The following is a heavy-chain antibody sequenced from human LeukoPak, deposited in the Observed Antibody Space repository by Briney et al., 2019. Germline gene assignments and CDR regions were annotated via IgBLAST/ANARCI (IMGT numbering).Heavy chain of an antibody. CDR1: GISLSNYG. Sequence: GSLRLSCAVSGISLSNYGMSWVRQAPGKGLEWVAVISHDGSNKYYADSVKGRFTISRDNSKNTLYLQMNSLRAEDTAVYYCAKDSRYSGYDFGYWGQGTLVAVSS. V-gene: IGHV3-30*18. CDR3: AKDSRYSGYDFGY. J-gene: IGHJ4*02. CDR2: ISHDGSNK. D-gene: IGHD5-12*01.